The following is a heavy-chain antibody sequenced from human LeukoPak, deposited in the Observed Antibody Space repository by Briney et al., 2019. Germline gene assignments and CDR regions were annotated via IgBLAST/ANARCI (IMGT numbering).Heavy chain of an antibody. V-gene: IGHV3-48*04. D-gene: IGHD6-13*01. J-gene: IGHJ6*03. CDR1: EFTFVRYA. CDR3: VRDPSYGSSWYYYMDV. Sequence: QSGGSLRLSCAASEFTFVRYAMNWVRQAPGKGLEWVSYISSSSFKIGHADSVKGRFTISRDNSKNSLYLQMDSLRVEDTAVYYCVRDPSYGSSWYYYMDVWGKGTTVTVSS. CDR2: ISSSSFKI.